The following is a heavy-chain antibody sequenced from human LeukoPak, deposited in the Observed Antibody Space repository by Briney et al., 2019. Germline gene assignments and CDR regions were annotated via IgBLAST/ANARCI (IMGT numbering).Heavy chain of an antibody. CDR3: ARDLVGYGLDV. CDR2: ISVYNGNT. D-gene: IGHD1-26*01. CDR1: GYTFSSYG. J-gene: IGHJ6*02. Sequence: GASVKVSCKASGYTFSSYGISWVRQAPGQGLEWMGWISVYNGNTNYVQKLRDRVTMTTDTSTSTAYMELRSLRSDDTAVFYCARDLVGYGLDVWGQGTTVTVSS. V-gene: IGHV1-18*01.